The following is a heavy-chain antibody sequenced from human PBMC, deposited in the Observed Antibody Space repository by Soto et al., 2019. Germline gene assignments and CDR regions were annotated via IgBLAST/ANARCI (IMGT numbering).Heavy chain of an antibody. J-gene: IGHJ4*02. V-gene: IGHV3-20*04. CDR2: IATNDGSI. CDR3: ARGDAGDY. D-gene: IGHD2-2*01. CDR1: GFTFENYG. Sequence: EVHLVESGGGVVQPGGSLRLSCATSGFTFENYGVSWVRKAPGKGLEWVSGIATNDGSIGYAESVRGRFTISRDNAKNSLYLQMNTLRVEDTASYYCARGDAGDYWGQGTLVTVSS.